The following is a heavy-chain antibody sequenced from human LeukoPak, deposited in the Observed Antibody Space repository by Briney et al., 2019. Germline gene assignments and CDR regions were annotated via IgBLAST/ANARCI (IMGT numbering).Heavy chain of an antibody. Sequence: ALVKVSCKTSGYTFTSYYMHWVRQAPGQGLEWMGLNNPSSGTTGYAQKFQGRVTMTRDASTSTVYMELSSLTSEDTAVYYCARDRGLLYGSSGCLDSWGQGTLVTVSS. V-gene: IGHV1-46*01. CDR1: GYTFTSYY. J-gene: IGHJ4*02. D-gene: IGHD6-19*01. CDR3: ARDRGLLYGSSGCLDS. CDR2: NNPSSGTT.